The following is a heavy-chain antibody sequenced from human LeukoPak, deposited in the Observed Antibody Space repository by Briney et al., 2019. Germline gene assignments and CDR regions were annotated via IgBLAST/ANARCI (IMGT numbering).Heavy chain of an antibody. CDR2: IYYSGST. V-gene: IGHV4-59*08. D-gene: IGHD5-18*01. CDR1: GGSFSSYY. CDR3: ARHGGYSYGFRPIPPAFDI. J-gene: IGHJ3*02. Sequence: SETLSLTCTVSGGSFSSYYWSLIRQPSGKGLEWIGYIYYSGSTNYNPSLKSRVTISVDTSKNQFSLKLSSVTAADTAVYYCARHGGYSYGFRPIPPAFDIWSQGTMVTVSS.